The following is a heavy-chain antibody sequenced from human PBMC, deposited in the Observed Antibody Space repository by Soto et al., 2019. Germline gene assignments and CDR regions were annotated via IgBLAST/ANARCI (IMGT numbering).Heavy chain of an antibody. CDR2: INAGNGNT. J-gene: IGHJ4*02. CDR3: ARAVAVPADFDY. CDR1: GYTFTGYA. Sequence: QVQLVQSGAEEKKPGASVKVSCKASGYTFTGYAMHWVRQAPGQRLEGMGWINAGNGNTTYSQKFQGRVTITRDTSASTAYMERSSLRSEDTAVYYCARAVAVPADFDYWGQGTLVTVSS. V-gene: IGHV1-3*05. D-gene: IGHD6-19*01.